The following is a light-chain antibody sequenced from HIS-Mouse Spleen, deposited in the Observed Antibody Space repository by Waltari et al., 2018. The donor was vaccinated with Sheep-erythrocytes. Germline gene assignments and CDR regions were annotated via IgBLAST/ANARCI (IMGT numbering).Light chain of an antibody. CDR2: EGS. Sequence: QSALPQPASVSGSPGQSLPISSPGPSRAVGSYTLVPWYQQHAGKAPKLMIYEGSKRPSGVSNRFSGSKSGNTASLTISGLQAEDEADYYCCSYAGSSTPWVFGGGTKLTVL. CDR3: CSYAGSSTPWV. V-gene: IGLV2-23*01. J-gene: IGLJ3*02. CDR1: SRAVGSYTL.